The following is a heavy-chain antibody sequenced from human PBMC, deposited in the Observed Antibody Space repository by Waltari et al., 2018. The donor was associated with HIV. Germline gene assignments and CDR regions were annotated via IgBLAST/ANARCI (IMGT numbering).Heavy chain of an antibody. Sequence: QVQLRESGPGLVKPSETLSLTCTVSGGSISVYYWSWIRQPPGKGLEWIGYIHYSGRSDYRPSLKIRVTISVDTSKNQFSLKLRSVTAADTAVYYCARGHHYDGSGAYYCYGMDVWGQGTTVTVS. V-gene: IGHV4-59*01. J-gene: IGHJ6*02. CDR2: IHYSGRS. CDR1: GGSISVYY. D-gene: IGHD3-22*01. CDR3: ARGHHYDGSGAYYCYGMDV.